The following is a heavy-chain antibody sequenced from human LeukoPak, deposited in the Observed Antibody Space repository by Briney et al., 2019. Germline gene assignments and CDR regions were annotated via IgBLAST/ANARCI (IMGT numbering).Heavy chain of an antibody. V-gene: IGHV3-23*01. J-gene: IGHJ4*02. Sequence: PGGSLRLSCAASGFTFSSYALSWVRQAPGKGLEWVSAISGSGGSTYYADSVKGRFTISRDNSKNTLYLQVNSLRAEDTAVYYCAKDRRIRQGETAGPVDYWGQGTLVPSPQ. D-gene: IGHD3-16*01. CDR1: GFTFSSYA. CDR2: ISGSGGST. CDR3: AKDRRIRQGETAGPVDY.